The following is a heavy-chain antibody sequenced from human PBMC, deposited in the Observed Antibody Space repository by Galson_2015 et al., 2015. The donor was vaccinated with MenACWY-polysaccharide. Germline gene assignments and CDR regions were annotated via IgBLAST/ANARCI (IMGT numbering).Heavy chain of an antibody. J-gene: IGHJ5*02. Sequence: SLRLSCAASGFSFSTYWMHWVRHAPGKGLVWVSRINADGRATGYADSVRGRFTISRDNAKNTLYLEMNSLRAEDTAVYYCTKAGAKYCRGSSCYFNWFDPWGQGTLVTVSS. CDR2: INADGRAT. V-gene: IGHV3-74*01. CDR1: GFSFSTYW. D-gene: IGHD2-15*01. CDR3: TKAGAKYCRGSSCYFNWFDP.